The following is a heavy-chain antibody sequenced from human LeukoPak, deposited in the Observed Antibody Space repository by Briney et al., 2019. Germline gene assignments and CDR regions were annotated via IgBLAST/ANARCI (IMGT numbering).Heavy chain of an antibody. V-gene: IGHV3-9*01. CDR2: ISWNSGSI. J-gene: IGHJ6*02. Sequence: SLRLSCAASGFTFDDYAMHWVRQAPGKGLEWVSGISWNSGSIGYADSVKGRFTISRDNAKNSLYLQMNSLRAEDTALYYCAKDIGDYDILTGSGYYYGMDVWGQGTTVTVSS. CDR1: GFTFDDYA. CDR3: AKDIGDYDILTGSGYYYGMDV. D-gene: IGHD3-9*01.